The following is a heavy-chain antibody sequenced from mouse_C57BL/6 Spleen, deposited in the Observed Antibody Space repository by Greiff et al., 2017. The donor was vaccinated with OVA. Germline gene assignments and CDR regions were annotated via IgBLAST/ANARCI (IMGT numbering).Heavy chain of an antibody. V-gene: IGHV1-26*01. J-gene: IGHJ3*01. CDR2: INPNNGGT. CDR1: GYTFTDYY. D-gene: IGHD1-1*01. CDR3: AALTEGFAY. Sequence: VQLQQSGPELVKPGASVKISCKASGYTFTDYYMNWVKQSHGKSLEWIGDINPNNGGTSYNQKFKGKATLTVDKSSSTAYMELRSLTSEDSAVYYCAALTEGFAYWGQGTLVTVSA.